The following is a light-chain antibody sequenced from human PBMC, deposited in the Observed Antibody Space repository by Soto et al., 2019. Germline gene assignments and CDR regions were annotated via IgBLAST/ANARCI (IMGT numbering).Light chain of an antibody. CDR1: QSVSSY. Sequence: EIVLTQSPATLSLSPRERATVSCRSSQSVSSYLAWYQQKPGQAPRLLIYDASNRATGIPARFSGSGAGTDFTLTISSLEPEDFAVYYCQQRSKWLTFGGGTEVDIK. J-gene: IGKJ4*01. CDR2: DAS. V-gene: IGKV3-11*01. CDR3: QQRSKWLT.